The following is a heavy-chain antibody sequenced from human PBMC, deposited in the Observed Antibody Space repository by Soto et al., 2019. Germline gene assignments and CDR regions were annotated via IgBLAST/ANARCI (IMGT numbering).Heavy chain of an antibody. CDR2: IYPGDSDT. CDR1: GYSFTSYW. V-gene: IGHV5-51*01. J-gene: IGHJ6*02. CDR3: ARSIVVVVGGYYYYYGMDV. Sequence: GASLKISCKGSGYSFTSYWIGWVRQMPGKGLEWMGIIYPGDSDTRYSPSFQGQVTISADKSISTAYLQWSSLKASDTAMYYCARSIVVVVGGYYYYYGMDVWGQGTTVTVSS. D-gene: IGHD2-15*01.